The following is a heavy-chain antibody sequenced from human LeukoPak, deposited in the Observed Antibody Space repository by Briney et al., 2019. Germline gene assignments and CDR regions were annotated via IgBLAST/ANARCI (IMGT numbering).Heavy chain of an antibody. D-gene: IGHD3-10*01. CDR1: GGSISSSSYY. Sequence: SETLSLTCTVSGGSISSSSYYWGWIRQPPGKGLEWIGSIFYSGSTSYNPSLKSRVAISVDTSKNQFSLKLSSVTAADTAVYFCARSFDWNYDLRGRGTLVTVSS. J-gene: IGHJ2*01. CDR2: IFYSGST. V-gene: IGHV4-39*01. CDR3: ARSFDWNYDL.